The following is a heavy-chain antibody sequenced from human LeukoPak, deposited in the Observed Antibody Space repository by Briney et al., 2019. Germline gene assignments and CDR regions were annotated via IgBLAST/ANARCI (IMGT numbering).Heavy chain of an antibody. CDR1: GFTFSSYD. Sequence: PGTSLRLSCAASGFTFSSYDMHWVRQATGKGLEWVSAIGTAGDTYYPGSVKGRFTISRENAKNSLYLQMNSLRAGDTAVYYCARGSSLRYYAPNAFDIWGQGTMVTVSS. CDR3: ARGSSLRYYAPNAFDI. V-gene: IGHV3-13*01. J-gene: IGHJ3*02. D-gene: IGHD3-10*01. CDR2: IGTAGDT.